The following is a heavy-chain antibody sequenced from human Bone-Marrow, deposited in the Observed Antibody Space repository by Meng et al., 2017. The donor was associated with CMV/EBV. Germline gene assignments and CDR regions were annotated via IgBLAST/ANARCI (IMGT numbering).Heavy chain of an antibody. Sequence: ASVKVSCKASGYTFSNYDIIWVRQASGQGLEWVGWMNPNSGVTNYAQKFQGRVTMTRDTSISTAYMELSSLRSDDTAVYYCVTGTPYYYYYGMDVWGQGTTVTVSS. D-gene: IGHD1-14*01. CDR3: VTGTPYYYYYGMDV. J-gene: IGHJ6*02. V-gene: IGHV1-8*01. CDR1: GYTFSNYD. CDR2: MNPNSGVT.